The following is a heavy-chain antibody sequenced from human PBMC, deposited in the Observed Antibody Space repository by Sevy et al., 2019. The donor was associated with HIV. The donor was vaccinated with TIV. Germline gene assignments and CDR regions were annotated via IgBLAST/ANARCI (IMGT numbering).Heavy chain of an antibody. CDR1: GFTFINAW. V-gene: IGHV3-15*01. Sequence: GGSLRLSCAASGFTFINAWMSWVRQAPGKGLEWVGRIKSKTDGETTDFTATVKGRFTISRDDSKNTLYLQMNSLKTEDTAVYYCTTAFLYCSAGTCLRPPWGQGTLVTVSS. D-gene: IGHD2-15*01. J-gene: IGHJ5*02. CDR2: IKSKTDGETT. CDR3: TTAFLYCSAGTCLRPP.